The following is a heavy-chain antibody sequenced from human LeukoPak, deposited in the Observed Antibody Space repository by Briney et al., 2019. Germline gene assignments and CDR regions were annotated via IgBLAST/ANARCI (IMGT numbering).Heavy chain of an antibody. CDR3: ARAQRVPAQRAFSIAARTYYYYYYMDV. Sequence: SQTLSLTCAISGDSVSSNSASLNWIRQSPSRGLEWLGRTYYRSKWYNDYAVSVKSRITINPDTFKNQFSLSLNSVTPEDTAVYYCARAQRVPAQRAFSIAARTYYYYYYMDVWGKGTTVTVSS. CDR1: GDSVSSNSAS. J-gene: IGHJ6*03. V-gene: IGHV6-1*01. D-gene: IGHD6-6*01. CDR2: TYYRSKWYN.